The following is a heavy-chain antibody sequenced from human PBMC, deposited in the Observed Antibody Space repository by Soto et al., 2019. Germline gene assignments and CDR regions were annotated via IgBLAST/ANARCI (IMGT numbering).Heavy chain of an antibody. V-gene: IGHV1-8*01. Sequence: QEQLVQSGAEVKKPGAPVKVSCKASGYTFSNYNINWVRQASGQGLEWMGWMNPDSGNTGYAEKFQGSVTMTRNSSISTAYMELSGLRSEDTAVYYCAREAASDPSFYYHYMDVWGKGTTVTVSS. J-gene: IGHJ6*03. D-gene: IGHD3-10*01. CDR3: AREAASDPSFYYHYMDV. CDR2: MNPDSGNT. CDR1: GYTFSNYN.